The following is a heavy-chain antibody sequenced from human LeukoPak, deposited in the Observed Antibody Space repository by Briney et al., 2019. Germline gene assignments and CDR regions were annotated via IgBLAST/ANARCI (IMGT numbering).Heavy chain of an antibody. CDR3: ARAQTN. CDR2: ISSSTSTI. V-gene: IGHV3-48*01. J-gene: IGHJ4*02. Sequence: VGSLRLSCAASGFTFSSYSMNRVRQAPGEGLEWVSYISSSTSTIYYADSVKGRFTISRDNAKNSRYLQMNSLRAEDTAVYYCARAQTNWGQGTLVTVSS. D-gene: IGHD4-11*01. CDR1: GFTFSSYS.